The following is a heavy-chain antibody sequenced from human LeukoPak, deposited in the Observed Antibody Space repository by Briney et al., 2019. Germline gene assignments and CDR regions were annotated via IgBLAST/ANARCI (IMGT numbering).Heavy chain of an antibody. Sequence: SETLSLTCAVYGGSFSGYYWSWMRQPPGKGLEWIGEINHSGSTNYNPSLKSRVTISVDTSKNQFSLKLSSVTAADTAVYYCARASMVRGVTINWFDPWGQGTLVTVSS. J-gene: IGHJ5*02. V-gene: IGHV4-34*01. D-gene: IGHD3-10*01. CDR2: INHSGST. CDR1: GGSFSGYY. CDR3: ARASMVRGVTINWFDP.